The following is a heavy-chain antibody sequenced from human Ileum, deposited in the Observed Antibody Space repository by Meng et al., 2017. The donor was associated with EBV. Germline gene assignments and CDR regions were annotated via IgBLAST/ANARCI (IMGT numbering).Heavy chain of an antibody. D-gene: IGHD1-26*01. CDR1: VYTFSNSG. CDR2: IRVYNGNT. Sequence: QRVQSGGGVTKLGESVNVSCKGSVYTFSNSGISWLRKYPGPWIEWMGCIRVYNGNTNYAQNLQGRVTMTTDTSTGTAYMEVRSLGSDDTAVYYCARAGNGGSYYFTYWGQGTLVTVSS. V-gene: IGHV1-18*01. CDR3: ARAGNGGSYYFTY. J-gene: IGHJ4*02.